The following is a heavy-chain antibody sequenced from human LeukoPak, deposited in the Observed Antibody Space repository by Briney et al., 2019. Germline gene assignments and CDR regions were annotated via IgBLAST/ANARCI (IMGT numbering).Heavy chain of an antibody. CDR1: GGSISSYY. CDR3: ARDLSGSYGMDV. V-gene: IGHV4-59*01. J-gene: IGHJ6*02. D-gene: IGHD1-26*01. CDR2: IYYSGST. Sequence: SETLSLTCTVSGGSISSYYWSWIRQPPGKGLEWIGCIYYSGSTNYNPSLKSRVTISVDPSKTQFSLKLSSVTAADTAVYYCARDLSGSYGMDVWGQGTTVTVSS.